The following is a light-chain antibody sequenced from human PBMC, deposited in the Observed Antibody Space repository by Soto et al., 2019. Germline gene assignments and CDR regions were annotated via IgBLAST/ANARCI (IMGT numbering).Light chain of an antibody. J-gene: IGKJ3*01. V-gene: IGKV1-9*01. CDR2: DAS. Sequence: DIQLTQSPFFLSASVGDRVTITCRASQGIRSYLAWYQQRPGKAPALLIYDASTLRTGVASRFSGSGSGTEFTLTLSSLQPEDFATYFCQQLNIFPPLFTFGPGTKVDIK. CDR1: QGIRSY. CDR3: QQLNIFPPLFT.